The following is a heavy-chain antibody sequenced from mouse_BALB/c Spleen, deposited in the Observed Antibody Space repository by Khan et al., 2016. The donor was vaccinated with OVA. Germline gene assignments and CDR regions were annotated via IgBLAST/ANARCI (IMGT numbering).Heavy chain of an antibody. J-gene: IGHJ3*01. CDR3: VREGAYYRSDGWFAY. V-gene: IGHV1-4*01. Sequence: QIQLVQSGAELARPGASVKMSCKASGYTFTTYTIHWVKQRPGQGLEWIGYIIPSNDYTNYNQKFKDRATLTADKSSSTAYMQLSSLTSEGSAVYYCVREGAYYRSDGWFAYWGQGTLVTVSA. CDR1: GYTFTTYT. CDR2: IIPSNDYT. D-gene: IGHD2-14*01.